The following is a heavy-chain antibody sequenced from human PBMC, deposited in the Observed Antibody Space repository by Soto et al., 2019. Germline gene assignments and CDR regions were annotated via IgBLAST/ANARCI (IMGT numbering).Heavy chain of an antibody. V-gene: IGHV3-23*01. CDR2: ISGGGGST. D-gene: IGHD2-2*01. Sequence: GGSLRLSCAASGFTFTSYAMRWVRQAPGKGLEWVSAISGGGGSTYYADSVKGRFTVSRDNSKNTLYLQMTSLRAEDTAVYYCAIKCSSTTCHNYGMDVWGQGTTVTVSS. J-gene: IGHJ6*02. CDR1: GFTFTSYA. CDR3: AIKCSSTTCHNYGMDV.